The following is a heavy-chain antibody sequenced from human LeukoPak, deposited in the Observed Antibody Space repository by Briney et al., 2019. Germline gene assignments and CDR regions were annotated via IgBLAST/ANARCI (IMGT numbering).Heavy chain of an antibody. CDR2: ISSSGSTI. V-gene: IGHV3-11*01. D-gene: IGHD3-22*01. CDR3: ARATTYYYDSSGYPTNY. CDR1: GFTFSDYY. Sequence: GGSLRLSCAASGFTFSDYYMSWIRQAPGKGLEWVSYISSSGSTIYYADSVKGRFTISRDNAKNSLYLQMNSLRAEDTAVYYCARATTYYYDSSGYPTNYWGQGTLVTVSS. J-gene: IGHJ4*02.